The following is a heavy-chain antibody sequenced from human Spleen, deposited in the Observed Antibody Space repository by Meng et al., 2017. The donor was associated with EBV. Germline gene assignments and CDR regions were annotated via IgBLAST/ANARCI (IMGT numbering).Heavy chain of an antibody. CDR3: ARDSDIVGATYDY. D-gene: IGHD1-26*01. V-gene: IGHV1-18*01. CDR2: ISADNGNT. CDR1: GYTFTNYG. Sequence: QGQLVQSGTEVKKPGASVTVYGQTSGYTFTNYGISWVRQVPGQGLEWMGWISADNGNTNYAQNFQGRISMTTDTSTSTAYMELRFLGSADTAVYYCARDSDIVGATYDYWGQGTLVTVSS. J-gene: IGHJ4*02.